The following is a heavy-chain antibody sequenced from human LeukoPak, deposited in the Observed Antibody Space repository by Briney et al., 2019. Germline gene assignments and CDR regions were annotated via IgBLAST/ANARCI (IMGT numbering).Heavy chain of an antibody. D-gene: IGHD1-26*01. CDR1: GYRFTNYW. CDR2: IYPGDSET. CDR3: ARRRDLYSGSYYPFDY. V-gene: IGHV5-51*01. Sequence: GESLKISCKGSGYRFTNYWIGWVRQMPGKGLEWMGIIYPGDSETRYSPSFQGQFTISAYKSISTAYLQWSSLKASDTAMYYCARRRDLYSGSYYPFDYWGQGTLVTVSS. J-gene: IGHJ4*01.